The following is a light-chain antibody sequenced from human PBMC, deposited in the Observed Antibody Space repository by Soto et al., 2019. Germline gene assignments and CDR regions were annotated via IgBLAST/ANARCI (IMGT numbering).Light chain of an antibody. Sequence: ETVLTQSPGTLSLSPGERATLSCRASQSVSSAFLAWHQQKPGQAPRLLIYGASSRATGVPDRFSGSGSGTDFTLTISRLEPEDSAVYYCQQYGSSSTWTFGQGTKVEIK. CDR3: QQYGSSSTWT. CDR1: QSVSSAF. J-gene: IGKJ1*01. V-gene: IGKV3-20*01. CDR2: GAS.